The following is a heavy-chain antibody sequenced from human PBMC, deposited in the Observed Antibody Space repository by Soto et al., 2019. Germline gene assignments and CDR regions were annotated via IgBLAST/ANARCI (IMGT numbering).Heavy chain of an antibody. CDR3: ATLLGGVTTFDS. CDR1: GFTFSSRW. J-gene: IGHJ5*01. D-gene: IGHD3-10*01. V-gene: IGHV3-7*01. CDR2: IIQDASVK. Sequence: GGSLRLSCTTSGFTFSSRWMSWIRQAPGKGLEWVASIIQDASVKKYVDSVEGRFTISRDNAKDSLYLQMNGLSADDTAVYYCATLLGGVTTFDSWGQGTLVTVSS.